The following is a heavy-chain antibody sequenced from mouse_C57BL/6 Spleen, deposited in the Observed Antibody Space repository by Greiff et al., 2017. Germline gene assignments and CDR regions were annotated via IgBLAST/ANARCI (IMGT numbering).Heavy chain of an antibody. CDR1: GFTFSDYY. Sequence: EVKVIESEGGLVQPGSSMKLSCTASGFTFSDYYMAWVRQVPEKGLEWVANINYDGSSTYYLDSLKSRFIISRDNAKNILYLQMSSLKSEDTATYYCARGLYYYGSSNSYWYFDVWGTGTTVTVSS. CDR3: ARGLYYYGSSNSYWYFDV. J-gene: IGHJ1*03. D-gene: IGHD1-1*01. V-gene: IGHV5-16*01. CDR2: INYDGSST.